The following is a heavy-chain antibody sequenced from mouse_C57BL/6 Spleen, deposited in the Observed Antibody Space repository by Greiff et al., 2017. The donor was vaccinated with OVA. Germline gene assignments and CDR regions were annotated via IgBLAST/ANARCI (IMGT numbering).Heavy chain of an antibody. CDR3: TRGYYGSRWYFDV. Sequence: QVQLQQSGAELVRPGASVTLSCKASGYTFTDYEMHWVKQTPVHGLEWIGAIDPETGGTAYNQKFKGKAILTADKSSSTAYMELRSLTSEDSAVYYCTRGYYGSRWYFDVWGTGTTVTVSS. J-gene: IGHJ1*03. CDR1: GYTFTDYE. CDR2: IDPETGGT. D-gene: IGHD1-1*01. V-gene: IGHV1-15*01.